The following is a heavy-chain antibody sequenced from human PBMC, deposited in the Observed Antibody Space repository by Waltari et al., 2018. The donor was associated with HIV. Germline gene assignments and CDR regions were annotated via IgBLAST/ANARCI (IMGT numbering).Heavy chain of an antibody. CDR3: ARDRGGSSFQH. Sequence: EVQLVESGGGLVQPGGSLRLSCAASGFTVSSNYMSWVRQAQGKGLEWVSVIYSGGSTYYADAVKGRFTIARDNSKNTLYLQMNSLRAEDTAVYYCARDRGGSSFQHWGQGTLVTVSS. CDR2: IYSGGST. J-gene: IGHJ1*01. CDR1: GFTVSSNY. V-gene: IGHV3-66*02. D-gene: IGHD1-26*01.